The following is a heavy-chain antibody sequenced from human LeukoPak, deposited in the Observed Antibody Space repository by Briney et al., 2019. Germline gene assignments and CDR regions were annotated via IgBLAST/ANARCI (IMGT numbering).Heavy chain of an antibody. J-gene: IGHJ1*01. CDR1: GFIFDEFA. Sequence: GGAVTLSCAASGFIFDEFAMHWVRQAPGRGLAWVSFVSGDGGRTDYADSVKGRFTISRDNSKNSLYLQMNSLTAEDTAFYFCARDRMSRAPTYFHHWGQGTLVTVSA. CDR3: ARDRMSRAPTYFHH. D-gene: IGHD2-2*01. V-gene: IGHV3-43*02. CDR2: VSGDGGRT.